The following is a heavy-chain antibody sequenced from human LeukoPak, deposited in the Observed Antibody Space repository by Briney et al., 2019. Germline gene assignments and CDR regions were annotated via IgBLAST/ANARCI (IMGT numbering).Heavy chain of an antibody. CDR2: IYYSGST. D-gene: IGHD3-22*01. V-gene: IGHV4-30-4*01. Sequence: SQTLSLTCTVSGGSISSGDYDWSWIRQPPGKGLEWIGYIYYSGSTYYNPSLKSRVTISVDTSKNQYSLKLSSVTAADTAVYSCARDGPYYYDSSGYYFFDYWGQGTLVTVSS. CDR1: GGSISSGDYD. CDR3: ARDGPYYYDSSGYYFFDY. J-gene: IGHJ4*02.